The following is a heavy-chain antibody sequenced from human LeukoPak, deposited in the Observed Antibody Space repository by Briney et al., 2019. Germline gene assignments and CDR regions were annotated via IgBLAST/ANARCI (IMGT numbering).Heavy chain of an antibody. J-gene: IGHJ4*02. CDR2: IYYSGST. CDR3: ARQGVQWTPRD. Sequence: SETLSLTCLVSGGSISSSPYYWGWIRQPPGKGLEWIGSIYYSGSTYYNASLKSRITISVDTSKNQFSLKLNSVTAADTAVYYCARQGVQWTPRDWGQGTLVTVSS. CDR1: GGSISSSPYY. D-gene: IGHD1-1*01. V-gene: IGHV4-39*01.